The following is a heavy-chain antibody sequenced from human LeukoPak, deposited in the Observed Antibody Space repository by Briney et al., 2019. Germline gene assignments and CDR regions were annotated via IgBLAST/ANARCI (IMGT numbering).Heavy chain of an antibody. CDR1: GYIFTNYW. D-gene: IGHD3-10*01. CDR2: IYPGDSDT. V-gene: IGHV5-51*01. J-gene: IGHJ4*02. Sequence: GESLKISCKGSGYIFTNYWIGWVRQMPGKGLEWMGIIYPGDSDTRYSPSFQGQVTISADKSISTAYLQWSSLKASDTAMYYCARSLLWFGEYYFDYWGQGTLVTVSS. CDR3: ARSLLWFGEYYFDY.